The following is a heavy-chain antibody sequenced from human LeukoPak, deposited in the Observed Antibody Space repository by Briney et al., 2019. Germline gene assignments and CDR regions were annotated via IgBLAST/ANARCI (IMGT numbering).Heavy chain of an antibody. D-gene: IGHD3-22*01. CDR2: ISSSSSYI. CDR3: ARAERYYDSNTFDY. J-gene: IGHJ4*02. CDR1: GFTFSSYS. V-gene: IGHV3-21*01. Sequence: GGSLRLSCAASGFTFSSYSMNWVRQAPGKGLEWVSSISSSSSYIYYADSVKGRFTISRDNAKNSLYMQMNSLRAEDTAVYYCARAERYYDSNTFDYWGQGTLVTVSS.